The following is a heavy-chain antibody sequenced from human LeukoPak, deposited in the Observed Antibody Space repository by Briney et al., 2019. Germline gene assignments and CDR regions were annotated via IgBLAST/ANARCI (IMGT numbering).Heavy chain of an antibody. J-gene: IGHJ4*02. D-gene: IGHD3-10*01. CDR3: ARIFSVRRYYGSGSYYLKP. Sequence: GASVKVSCKASGYTFTSYDINWVRQATGQGLEWMGWMNPNSGNTGYAQKFQGRVTVTRNTSISTAYMELSSLRSEDTAVYYCARIFSVRRYYGSGSYYLKPWGQGTLVTVSS. CDR2: MNPNSGNT. V-gene: IGHV1-8*01. CDR1: GYTFTSYD.